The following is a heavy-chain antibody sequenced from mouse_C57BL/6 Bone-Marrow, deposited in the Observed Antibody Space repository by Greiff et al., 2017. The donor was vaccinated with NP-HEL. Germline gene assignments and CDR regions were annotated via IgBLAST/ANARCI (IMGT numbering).Heavy chain of an antibody. V-gene: IGHV1-69*01. D-gene: IGHD1-1*01. CDR3: ARESGYYYGSYWYFDV. CDR1: GYTFTSYW. Sequence: QVQLQQPGAELVMPGASVKLSCKASGYTFTSYWMHWVKQRPGQGLEWIGEIDPSDSYTNYNQKFKGKSTLTVDKSSSTAYMQLSSLPSEDSAVYYCARESGYYYGSYWYFDVWGSGTTVTVSS. CDR2: IDPSDSYT. J-gene: IGHJ1*01.